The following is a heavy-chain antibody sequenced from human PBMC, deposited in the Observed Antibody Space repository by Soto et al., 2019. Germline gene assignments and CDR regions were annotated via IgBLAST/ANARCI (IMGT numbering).Heavy chain of an antibody. V-gene: IGHV6-1*01. CDR2: TYYRSKWYN. Sequence: QTLSRTFAIAGGSVSSKSAAWNCIRQSPSRGLEWLGRTYYRSKWYNEYAVSVKSRIIINPDTSKNQFSLQLNSVTPEDTAVYYCARSGNEGAVDYSGQGTLVTVSS. J-gene: IGHJ4*02. D-gene: IGHD1-26*01. CDR1: GGSVSSKSAA. CDR3: ARSGNEGAVDY.